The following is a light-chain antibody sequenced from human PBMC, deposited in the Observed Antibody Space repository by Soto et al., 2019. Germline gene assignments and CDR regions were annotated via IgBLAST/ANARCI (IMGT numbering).Light chain of an antibody. CDR3: QQTYRTPWT. V-gene: IGKV1-39*01. CDR1: QSIYTY. CDR2: VAA. J-gene: IGKJ1*01. Sequence: DIQMTQSPSSLSAYVGDRVTITCRTGQSIYTYLSWYQQKPGKAPNLLIYVAASLQSGVPSRFSGSGSGTEFTLTIRSLQPEDFATYYCQQTYRTPWTFGQGTKVDI.